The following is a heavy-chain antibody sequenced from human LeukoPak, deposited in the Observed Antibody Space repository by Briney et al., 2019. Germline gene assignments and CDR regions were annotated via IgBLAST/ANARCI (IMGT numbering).Heavy chain of an antibody. D-gene: IGHD5-18*01. CDR2: IYYSGST. V-gene: IGHV4-31*03. CDR3: ARGGVDTAMVPDY. J-gene: IGHJ4*02. Sequence: SETLSLTCTVSGGSISSGGYYWSWIRQHPGKGLEWIGYIYYSGSTYYNPSLKSRVTISVDTSKNQFSLKLSSVTAADTAVYYCARGGVDTAMVPDYWGQGNLGSVSS. CDR1: GGSISSGGYY.